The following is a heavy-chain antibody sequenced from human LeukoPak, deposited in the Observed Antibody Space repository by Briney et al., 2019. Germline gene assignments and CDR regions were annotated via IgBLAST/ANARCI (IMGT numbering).Heavy chain of an antibody. V-gene: IGHV3-30*02. CDR3: AKVGGGYDFWSGYMDV. J-gene: IGHJ6*03. D-gene: IGHD3-3*01. CDR2: IWYGGSNK. CDR1: GFTFSSYG. Sequence: TGGSLRLSFAASGFTFSSYGMHWVRQAPGKGLEWVAVIWYGGSNKYYADSVKGRFTISRDNSKNTLYLQMNSLRAEDTAVYYCAKVGGGYDFWSGYMDVWGKGTTVTVSS.